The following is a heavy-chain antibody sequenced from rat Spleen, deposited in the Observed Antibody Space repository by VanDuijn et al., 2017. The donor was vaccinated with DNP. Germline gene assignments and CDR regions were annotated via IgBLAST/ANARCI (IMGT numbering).Heavy chain of an antibody. J-gene: IGHJ4*01. CDR3: ARQGAIYAMDA. V-gene: IGHV5-25*01. CDR1: GFTFSNFY. CDR2: ISTGGSRT. Sequence: EVQLVESGGGLVQPGRSLKLSCAASGFTFSNFYMAWVRQAPKKGLEWVATISTGGSRTYFPDSVKGRFTISRDNAESSLYLQMNSLKSEDTATYYCARQGAIYAMDAWGQGTLVTVSS.